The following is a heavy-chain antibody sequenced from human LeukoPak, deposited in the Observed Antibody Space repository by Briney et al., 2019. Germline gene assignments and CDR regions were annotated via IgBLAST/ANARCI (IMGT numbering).Heavy chain of an antibody. J-gene: IGHJ4*02. CDR2: INPNSGGT. CDR1: GYTFTGYY. Sequence: GASVKVSCKASGYTFTGYYMHWVRQAPGQRLEWMGWINPNSGGTNYAQKLQGRVTMTRDTSISTAYMELSRLRSDDTAVYYCARDPYYDILTGYYSYCGQGTLVTVSS. D-gene: IGHD3-9*01. CDR3: ARDPYYDILTGYYSY. V-gene: IGHV1-2*02.